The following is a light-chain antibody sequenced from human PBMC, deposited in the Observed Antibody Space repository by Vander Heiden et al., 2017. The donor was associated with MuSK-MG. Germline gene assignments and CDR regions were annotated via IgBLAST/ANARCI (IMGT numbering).Light chain of an antibody. CDR2: AAS. Sequence: EIVMTQSPATLSVSPGERATLSCRASQSVSSDLDWYQQKPGQAPRLLIYAASNRANGSPDRYSGSGSVTEFTLTSTSRQYEDFGDYYGQQDNPWRTFGQGTKVEIK. J-gene: IGKJ1*01. CDR1: QSVSSD. CDR3: QQDNPWRT. V-gene: IGKV3-15*01.